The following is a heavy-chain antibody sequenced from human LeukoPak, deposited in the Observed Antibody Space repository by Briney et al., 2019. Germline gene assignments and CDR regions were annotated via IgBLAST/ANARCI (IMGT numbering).Heavy chain of an antibody. D-gene: IGHD2-15*01. CDR3: ARRLPLNWFDP. Sequence: GGSLRLSCAASGFTFSDYYMSWIRQAPGKGLEWVSYISSSGSTIYYADSEKGRFTISRDNAKNSLYLQMNSLRAEDTAVYYCARRLPLNWFDPWGQGTLVTVSS. CDR2: ISSSGSTI. V-gene: IGHV3-11*04. CDR1: GFTFSDYY. J-gene: IGHJ5*02.